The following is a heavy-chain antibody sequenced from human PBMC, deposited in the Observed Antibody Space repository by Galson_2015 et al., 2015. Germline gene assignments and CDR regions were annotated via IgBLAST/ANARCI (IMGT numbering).Heavy chain of an antibody. CDR2: INAGYGDI. CDR1: GYTFTVYA. CDR3: ARDYGYANEYFQY. D-gene: IGHD5-18*01. Sequence: SVKVSCKASGYTFTVYAIHWVRQAPGQRLEWMGWINAGYGDIKYSQKFQGRVTITRDTSASTAYMELSSLRSEDTAVYFCARDYGYANEYFQYWGQGTLVTVSS. J-gene: IGHJ1*01. V-gene: IGHV1-3*01.